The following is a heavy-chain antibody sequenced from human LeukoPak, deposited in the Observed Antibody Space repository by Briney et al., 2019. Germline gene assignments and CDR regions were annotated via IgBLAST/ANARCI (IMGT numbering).Heavy chain of an antibody. CDR3: GRKSANRKYSEFDY. CDR2: IHPNSGAI. CDR1: GYTFTDYY. Sequence: GASVKLSCKASGYTFTDYYMNWVRQAPGQGLEWMGWIHPNSGAIKYAQKFQGRVTMTRDTSISTAYMELSGLTADDTAVYYCGRKSANRKYSEFDYWGQGTLVTVSS. J-gene: IGHJ4*02. V-gene: IGHV1-2*02. D-gene: IGHD4-11*01.